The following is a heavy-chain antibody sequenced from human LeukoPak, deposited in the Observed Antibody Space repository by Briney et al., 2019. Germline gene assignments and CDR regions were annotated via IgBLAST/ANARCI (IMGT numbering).Heavy chain of an antibody. CDR3: ARAVGYYYYYMDV. Sequence: PGGSLRLSCAASGFTFSSYSMNWVRQAPGKGLEWVSYISSSSSTIYYADSVKGRFTISRDNAKNSLYLQMNSLRAEDTAVYYCARAVGYYYYYMDVWGKGTTVTVSS. D-gene: IGHD3-3*01. CDR1: GFTFSSYS. J-gene: IGHJ6*03. V-gene: IGHV3-48*01. CDR2: ISSSSSTI.